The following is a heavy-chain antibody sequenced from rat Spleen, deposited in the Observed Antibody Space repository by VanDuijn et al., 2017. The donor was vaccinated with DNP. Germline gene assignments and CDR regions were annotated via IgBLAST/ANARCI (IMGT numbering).Heavy chain of an antibody. V-gene: IGHV2-6*01. Sequence: QVQLKESGPGLVQPSQTLSLTCTVSGFSLTSYTVSWVRQPPGKGLEWIAAMSSGGSRYYNSALKSRLSISRDTSKSQVFLKMNSLQTADTAMYFCGRNNYFDYWGQGVMVTVSS. CDR3: GRNNYFDY. CDR2: MSSGGSR. J-gene: IGHJ2*01. CDR1: GFSLTSYT.